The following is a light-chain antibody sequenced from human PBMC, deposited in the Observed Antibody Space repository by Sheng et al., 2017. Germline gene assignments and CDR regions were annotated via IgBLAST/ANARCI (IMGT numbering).Light chain of an antibody. CDR2: GAS. CDR1: QSVTSNY. J-gene: IGKJ2*01. V-gene: IGKV3-20*01. Sequence: EIVLTQSPGTLSLSPGERATLSCRASQSVTSNYLAWYQQKPGQAPRLLIYGASSRATGIPDRFTGSGSGTDFTLTISRLEPEDFATYYCQQVTIYPYTFGQGTKLEIK. CDR3: QQVTIYPYT.